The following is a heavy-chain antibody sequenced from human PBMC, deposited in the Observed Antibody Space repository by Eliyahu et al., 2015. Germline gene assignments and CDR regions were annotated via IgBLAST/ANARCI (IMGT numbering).Heavy chain of an antibody. CDR3: AKYYYGSGSYSPMDV. Sequence: QVQLQESGPGLVKPXQXLSLXXTVSGGXVXXXDYYWSWXRQPPGKGLEWIGYIYDSGSTYYNPSLKSRVTISVETSKNQFSLKLSSVTAADTAVYYCAKYYYGSGSYSPMDVWGKGTTVTVSA. D-gene: IGHD3-10*01. CDR1: GGXVXXXDYY. V-gene: IGHV4-30-4*01. CDR2: IYDSGST. J-gene: IGHJ6*04.